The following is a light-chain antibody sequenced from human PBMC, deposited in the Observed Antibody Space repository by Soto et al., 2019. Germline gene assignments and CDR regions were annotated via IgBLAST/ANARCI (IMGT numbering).Light chain of an antibody. CDR1: SSNIGGGYD. CDR3: QSYASSRSGIWV. J-gene: IGLJ3*02. CDR2: GNS. Sequence: QSVLTQPPSASGAPGQRVTISCTGSSSNIGGGYDVHWYQQLPGKAPKLLIYGNSNRPSGVPDRFSGSKSGTSASLAITGLEAEDEAEDYCQSYASSRSGIWVFGGGTKLTVL. V-gene: IGLV1-40*01.